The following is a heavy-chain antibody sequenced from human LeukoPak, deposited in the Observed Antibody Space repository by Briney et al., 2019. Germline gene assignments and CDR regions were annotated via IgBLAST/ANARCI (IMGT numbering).Heavy chain of an antibody. CDR3: ARGLGYYYDSSGYPH. Sequence: ASVKVSCKASGYTFTGYYMHWVRQAPVQGLEWMGLINPNSGGTNYAQKFQGRVTMTRDTSISTAYMEPSRLRSDNTAVYYCARGLGYYYDSSGYPHWGQGTLVTVSS. D-gene: IGHD3-22*01. CDR2: INPNSGGT. CDR1: GYTFTGYY. V-gene: IGHV1-2*02. J-gene: IGHJ4*02.